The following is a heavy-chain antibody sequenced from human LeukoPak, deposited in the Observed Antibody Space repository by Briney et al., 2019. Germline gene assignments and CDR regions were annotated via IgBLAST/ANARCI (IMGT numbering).Heavy chain of an antibody. J-gene: IGHJ4*02. CDR2: IYSGGST. D-gene: IGHD5-18*01. Sequence: GSLRLSCAASGFTVSSNYMSWVRQAPGQGLEWVSVIYSGGSTYYADSVKGRFTISRDNSKNTLYLQMNSLRAEDTAVYYCARVLDTDMVYFDHWGQGTLVTVSS. V-gene: IGHV3-66*01. CDR1: GFTVSSNY. CDR3: ARVLDTDMVYFDH.